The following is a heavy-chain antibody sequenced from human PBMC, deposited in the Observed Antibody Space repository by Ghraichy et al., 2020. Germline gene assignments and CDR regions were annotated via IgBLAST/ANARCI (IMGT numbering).Heavy chain of an antibody. CDR3: ARDSFMAHYYGSGSYYNAGY. J-gene: IGHJ4*02. V-gene: IGHV1-69*13. D-gene: IGHD3-10*01. Sequence: SVKVSCKASGGTFSSYAISWVRQAPGQGLEWMGGIIPIFGTANYAQKFQGRVTITADESTSTAYMELSSLRSEDTAVYYCARDSFMAHYYGSGSYYNAGYWGQGTLVTVSS. CDR2: IIPIFGTA. CDR1: GGTFSSYA.